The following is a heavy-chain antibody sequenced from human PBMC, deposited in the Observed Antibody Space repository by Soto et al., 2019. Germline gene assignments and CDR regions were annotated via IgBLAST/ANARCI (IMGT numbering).Heavy chain of an antibody. Sequence: EVQLSESGGGLAQPGGSLRLSCAASGFTFSSYPMSWVRQAPGQGLEWVSGIVVSGGITYYADSVKGRFTISRDNSKNTLYLQMNSLRAEDTAVYYCAKNSAATIRVGYDYWGQGTLVTVSS. CDR2: IVVSGGIT. CDR1: GFTFSSYP. D-gene: IGHD5-12*01. V-gene: IGHV3-23*01. J-gene: IGHJ4*02. CDR3: AKNSAATIRVGYDY.